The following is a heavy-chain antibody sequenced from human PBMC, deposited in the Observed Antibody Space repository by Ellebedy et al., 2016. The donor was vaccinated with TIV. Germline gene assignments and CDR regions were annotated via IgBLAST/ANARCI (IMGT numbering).Heavy chain of an antibody. D-gene: IGHD4-17*01. CDR1: GSTLSRYA. CDR3: AKDRDDAGDFVFDS. J-gene: IGHJ4*02. Sequence: GGSLRLSXEASGSTLSRYAMNWVRQAPGKGLEWVSYISISSSNIHYAESVKGRFTISRDDPKSTLYLQMNNLRAEDTAVYYCAKDRDDAGDFVFDSWGQGTLVTVSS. CDR2: ISISSSNI. V-gene: IGHV3-48*01.